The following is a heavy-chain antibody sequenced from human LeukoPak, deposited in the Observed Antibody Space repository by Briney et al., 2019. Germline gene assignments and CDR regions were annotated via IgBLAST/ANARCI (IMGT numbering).Heavy chain of an antibody. D-gene: IGHD5-18*01. V-gene: IGHV4-34*01. CDR3: ARVDSYGVYGMDV. Sequence: SETLSLTCAVYGGSFSGYYWSWIRQPPGKGLEWIGEINHSGSTNYNPSLKSRVIISVDTSKSQFSLKLSSVTAADTAVYYCARVDSYGVYGMDVWGQGTTVTVSS. J-gene: IGHJ6*02. CDR2: INHSGST. CDR1: GGSFSGYY.